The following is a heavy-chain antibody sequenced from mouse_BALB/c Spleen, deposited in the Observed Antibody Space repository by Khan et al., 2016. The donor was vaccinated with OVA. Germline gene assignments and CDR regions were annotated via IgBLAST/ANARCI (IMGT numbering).Heavy chain of an antibody. CDR1: RFTISSYG. J-gene: IGHJ2*01. V-gene: IGHV5-6-3*01. Sequence: EVELVESGGGIVQPGGFLKRSCAASRFTISSYGMSSVRQTPDKRLELVATIDSNGGSTDYPDSVKRRFIISGDNAKNALYLQRRSLKAEETAMYYCARGGIWGQGTTLTVSS. CDR2: IDSNGGST. CDR3: ARGGI. D-gene: IGHD1-1*01.